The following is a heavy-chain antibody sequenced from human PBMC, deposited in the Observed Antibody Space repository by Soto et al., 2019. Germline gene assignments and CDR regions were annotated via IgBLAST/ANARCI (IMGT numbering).Heavy chain of an antibody. D-gene: IGHD3-22*01. V-gene: IGHV3-23*01. CDR2: ISGSGGST. CDR1: GFTFSSYA. CDR3: AKDQDIVYDSSGYYDA. J-gene: IGHJ5*02. Sequence: VGSLRLSCAASGFTFSSYAMSWVRQAPGKGLEWVSAISGSGGSTYYANPVKGRFTISRDNSKNTRYLQMNSLRAEDTAVYYCAKDQDIVYDSSGYYDAWGQGTLVTVSS.